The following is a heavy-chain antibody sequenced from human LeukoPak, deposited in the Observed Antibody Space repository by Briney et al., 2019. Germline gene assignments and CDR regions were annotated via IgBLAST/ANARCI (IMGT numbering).Heavy chain of an antibody. Sequence: PGGSLRLSCAASGFTFSYYAISWVRQAPGKGLEWVSGISDSGGSTYYADSVKGRFTISRDNSKDTLYLQMNSLRAEDTAVYYCSYGGVGFAAALRYWGQGSLLTVSS. J-gene: IGHJ4*02. V-gene: IGHV3-23*01. CDR2: ISDSGGST. D-gene: IGHD2-2*01. CDR1: GFTFSYYA. CDR3: SYGGVGFAAALRY.